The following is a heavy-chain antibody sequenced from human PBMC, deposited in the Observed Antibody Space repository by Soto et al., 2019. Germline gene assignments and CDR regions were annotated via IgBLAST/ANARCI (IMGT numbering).Heavy chain of an antibody. CDR3: ARDMSGGTYNYYYGMDV. J-gene: IGHJ6*02. D-gene: IGHD1-26*01. V-gene: IGHV3-23*01. CDR2: ISGSGTT. CDR1: GFTFSHYA. Sequence: GGSLRLSCATSGFTFSHYAMNWVRQAPGRGLEWVSAISGSGTTYYADSVKGRFTISRDNSKNTLYLQMNSLRADDTAVYYCARDMSGGTYNYYYGMDVWGQGTTVTV.